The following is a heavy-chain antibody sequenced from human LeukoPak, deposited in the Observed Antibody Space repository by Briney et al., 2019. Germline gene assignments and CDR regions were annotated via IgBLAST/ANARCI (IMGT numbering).Heavy chain of an antibody. CDR2: INPNSGGT. D-gene: IGHD6-19*01. J-gene: IGHJ4*02. V-gene: IGHV1-2*02. CDR1: GYTFTGYY. CDR3: ARDAVAGPPLYYFDY. Sequence: GASVKVSCKASGYTFTGYYMHWVRQAPGQGLEWMGWINPNSGGTNYAQKFQGRVTMTRDTSISTAYMELSRLRSDDTAVYYCARDAVAGPPLYYFDYWGQGTLVTVSS.